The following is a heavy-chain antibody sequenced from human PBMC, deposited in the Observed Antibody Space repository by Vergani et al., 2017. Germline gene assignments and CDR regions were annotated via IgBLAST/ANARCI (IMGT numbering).Heavy chain of an antibody. D-gene: IGHD3-10*01. Sequence: QVQLVQSGAEVKKPGASVKVSCKASGYTFTDYYMQWVRQAPGQGLEWMGWISAYNGNTNYAQKVQGRVTMTTDTSTRTAYLEMRSLRSDATAVYYCARDRGVLDHNWFDPWGQGTLVTVSS. CDR2: ISAYNGNT. CDR3: ARDRGVLDHNWFDP. V-gene: IGHV1-18*04. J-gene: IGHJ5*02. CDR1: GYTFTDYY.